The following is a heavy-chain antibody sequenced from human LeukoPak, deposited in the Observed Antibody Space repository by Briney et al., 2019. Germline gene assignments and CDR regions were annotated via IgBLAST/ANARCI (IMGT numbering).Heavy chain of an antibody. D-gene: IGHD6-13*01. V-gene: IGHV3-23*01. CDR3: AKGIAAAGAFDY. CDR1: AFTFSSYA. J-gene: IGHJ4*02. CDR2: ISGSGGST. Sequence: PGGSLRLSCPPAAFTFSSYAMSWVRQVPGGGLEWVSAISGSGGSTYYADSVRGRFTISRDNSKNTLYLQMNSLRAEDTAVYYCAKGIAAAGAFDYWGQETRVTVSS.